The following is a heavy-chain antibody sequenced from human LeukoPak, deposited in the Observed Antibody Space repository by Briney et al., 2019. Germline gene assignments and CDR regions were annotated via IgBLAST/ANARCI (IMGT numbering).Heavy chain of an antibody. Sequence: SETLSLTCTVSGGSISSYYWSWIRQPPGKGLEWIGYIYYSGSTNYNPSLKSRVTISVDTSKNQFSLKLSSVTAADTAVYYCAREGLWLGDSYGMDVWGKGTTVTVSS. CDR3: AREGLWLGDSYGMDV. D-gene: IGHD3-10*01. CDR2: IYYSGST. CDR1: GGSISSYY. J-gene: IGHJ6*04. V-gene: IGHV4-59*01.